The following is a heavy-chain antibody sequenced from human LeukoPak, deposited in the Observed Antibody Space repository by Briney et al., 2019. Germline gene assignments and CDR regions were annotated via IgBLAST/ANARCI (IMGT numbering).Heavy chain of an antibody. V-gene: IGHV4-61*02. Sequence: RPSQTLSLTCTVSCGSISSGSYYWSWIRQPAGKGLEWIGRIYTSGSTNYNPSLKSRVTISVDTSKNQFSLKLSSVTAADTAVYYCASFQYYYDSSGYYYWGQGTLVTVSS. D-gene: IGHD3-22*01. CDR2: IYTSGST. J-gene: IGHJ4*02. CDR1: CGSISSGSYY. CDR3: ASFQYYYDSSGYYY.